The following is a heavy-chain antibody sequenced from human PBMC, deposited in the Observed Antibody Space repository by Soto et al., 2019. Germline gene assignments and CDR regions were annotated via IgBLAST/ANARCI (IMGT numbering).Heavy chain of an antibody. CDR2: IYTSGST. J-gene: IGHJ6*02. D-gene: IGHD3-3*01. CDR1: GGSISSYY. CDR3: ARGGYDFWSRDYYYGMDV. Sequence: PSETLSLTCTVSGGSISSYYWSWIRQPAGKGLEWIGRIYTSGSTNYNPSLKSRVTMSVDTSKNQFSLKLSSVTAADTAVYYCARGGYDFWSRDYYYGMDVWGRGTTVTVSS. V-gene: IGHV4-4*07.